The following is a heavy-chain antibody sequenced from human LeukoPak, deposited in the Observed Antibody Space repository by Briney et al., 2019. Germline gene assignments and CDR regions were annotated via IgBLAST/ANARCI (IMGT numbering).Heavy chain of an antibody. D-gene: IGHD3-10*01. CDR2: ISSIGDII. J-gene: IGHJ4*02. CDR1: GFTFSNYY. CDR3: ARGPPYGSGSSYFDY. V-gene: IGHV3-11*01. Sequence: GGSLRLSCAASGFTFSNYYMSWIRQAPGKGLEWISCISSIGDIIYYADSVKGRFTISRDSAKNSLYLQMNSLRAEDTAVYYCARGPPYGSGSSYFDYWGQGTLVTVSS.